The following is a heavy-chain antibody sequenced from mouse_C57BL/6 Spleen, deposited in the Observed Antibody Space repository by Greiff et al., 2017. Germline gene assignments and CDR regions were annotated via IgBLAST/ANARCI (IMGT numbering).Heavy chain of an antibody. CDR1: GFTFSDYY. CDR2: INYDGSST. Sequence: DVKLVESEGGLVQPGSSMKLSCTASGFTFSDYYMAWVRQVPEKGLEWVANINYDGSSTYYLDSLKSRFIISRDNAKNILYLQMSSLKSEDTATYYCARDGGLRHFDYWGQGTTLTVSS. J-gene: IGHJ2*01. V-gene: IGHV5-16*01. D-gene: IGHD2-4*01. CDR3: ARDGGLRHFDY.